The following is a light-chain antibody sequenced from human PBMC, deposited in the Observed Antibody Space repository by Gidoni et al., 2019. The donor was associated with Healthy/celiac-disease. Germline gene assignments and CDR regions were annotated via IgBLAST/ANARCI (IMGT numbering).Light chain of an antibody. J-gene: IGKJ3*01. CDR2: GAS. Sequence: EIMMTQSPATLSVSPGERATLSCRASQSVSSNLAWYQQKPGQAPRLLIYGASTRATGIPARFSGSGSGTEFTLTISSLQSEDFAVYYCQQYNNWPPAFXPXTKVDIK. V-gene: IGKV3-15*01. CDR1: QSVSSN. CDR3: QQYNNWPPA.